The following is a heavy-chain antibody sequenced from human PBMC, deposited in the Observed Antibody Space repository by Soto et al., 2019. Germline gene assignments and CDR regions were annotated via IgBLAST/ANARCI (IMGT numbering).Heavy chain of an antibody. D-gene: IGHD1-26*01. Sequence: QVQLVESEGGVVQPGRSLRLSCAASGFTFSSYGMHWVRQAPGKGLEWVAVISYDGSNKYYADSVKGRFTISRDNSKNTLYLQMNSLRAEDTAVYYCAKDQGIVGANYFDYWGQGTLVTVSS. CDR2: ISYDGSNK. V-gene: IGHV3-30*18. CDR1: GFTFSSYG. J-gene: IGHJ4*02. CDR3: AKDQGIVGANYFDY.